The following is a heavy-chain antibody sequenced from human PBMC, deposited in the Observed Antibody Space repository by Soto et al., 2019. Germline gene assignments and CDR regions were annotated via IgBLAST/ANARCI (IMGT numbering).Heavy chain of an antibody. Sequence: QVQLQESGPGLVKPSQTLSLTCTVSGGSISSGGYYWSWIRQHPGKGLEWIGYIYYSGSTYYNPSLRSRVTISVDTSKNQFSLKLSSVTAADTAVYYCARGRSGSSRQVDYWGQGTLVTVSS. CDR2: IYYSGST. CDR3: ARGRSGSSRQVDY. V-gene: IGHV4-31*03. CDR1: GGSISSGGYY. D-gene: IGHD6-13*01. J-gene: IGHJ4*02.